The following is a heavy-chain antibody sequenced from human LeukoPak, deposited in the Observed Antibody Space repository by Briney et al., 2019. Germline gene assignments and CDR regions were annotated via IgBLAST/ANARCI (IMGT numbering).Heavy chain of an antibody. CDR2: INPSGGST. J-gene: IGHJ6*03. D-gene: IGHD3-22*01. CDR1: GYTLTSYY. CDR3: ARSATLGVYDSSGYYYTKYHYYMDV. Sequence: ASVKVSCKASGYTLTSYYMHWVRQAPGQGLEWMGLINPSGGSTNYAQRFQGRVIMTRDTSKSTAHIALSRLGSEAPAVDYCARSATLGVYDSSGYYYTKYHYYMDVWGEGTTVTISS. V-gene: IGHV1-2*02.